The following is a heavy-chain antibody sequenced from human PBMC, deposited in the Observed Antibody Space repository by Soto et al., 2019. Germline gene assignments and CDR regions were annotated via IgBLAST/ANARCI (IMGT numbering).Heavy chain of an antibody. CDR3: ASVLREDGDPFLGAFDI. Sequence: EASVKVSCKASGGTFSSYAISWVRQAPGQGLEWMGGIIPIFGTANYAQKFQGRVTITADESTSTAYMELSSLRSEDTAVYYCASVLREDGDPFLGAFDIWGQGTMVTVS. CDR2: IIPIFGTA. V-gene: IGHV1-69*13. D-gene: IGHD4-17*01. CDR1: GGTFSSYA. J-gene: IGHJ3*02.